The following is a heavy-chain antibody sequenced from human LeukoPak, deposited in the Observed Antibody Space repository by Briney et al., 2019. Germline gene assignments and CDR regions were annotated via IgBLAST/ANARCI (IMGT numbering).Heavy chain of an antibody. D-gene: IGHD3-10*01. CDR2: ISAYNGNT. CDR3: AKGQGLSWFGELLSPWHYHDAFDI. J-gene: IGHJ3*02. Sequence: ASVEVSCTASGYTFTSYGISWVRQAPGQGLEWMGWISAYNGNTNYAQKLQGRVTMTTDTSTSTAYMELRSLRAEDTAVYYCAKGQGLSWFGELLSPWHYHDAFDIWGQGTMVTVSS. V-gene: IGHV1-18*01. CDR1: GYTFTSYG.